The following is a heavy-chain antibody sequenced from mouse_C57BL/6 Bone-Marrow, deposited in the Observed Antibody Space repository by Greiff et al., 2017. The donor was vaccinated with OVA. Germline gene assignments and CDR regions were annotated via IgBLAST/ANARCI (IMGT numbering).Heavy chain of an antibody. CDR2: IDPETGGT. Sequence: QVQLKESGAELVRPGASVTLSCKASGYTFTDYEMHWVKQTPMHGLEWIGAIDPETGGTAYNQKFKGKALLTADKSSSTAYMELRSLTSEDSAVYYCTRPTAHATAWFAYWGQGTLVTVSA. J-gene: IGHJ3*01. V-gene: IGHV1-15*01. CDR1: GYTFTDYE. D-gene: IGHD3-2*02. CDR3: TRPTAHATAWFAY.